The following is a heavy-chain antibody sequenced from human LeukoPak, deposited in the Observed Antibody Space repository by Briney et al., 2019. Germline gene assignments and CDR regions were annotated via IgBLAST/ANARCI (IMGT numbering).Heavy chain of an antibody. CDR1: GDSIGSTTTYY. D-gene: IGHD3-10*01. J-gene: IGHJ4*02. CDR2: VNYRGTP. Sequence: SETLSLTCTVSGDSIGSTTTYYWGWIRQPPGKGLEWIGNVNYRGTPHYNPSLTSRVTMSLDTSKNHFSLKLTSVTAADTAIYYCARALSGYGSGKGYFDSWGQGALVTVPS. CDR3: ARALSGYGSGKGYFDS. V-gene: IGHV4-39*07.